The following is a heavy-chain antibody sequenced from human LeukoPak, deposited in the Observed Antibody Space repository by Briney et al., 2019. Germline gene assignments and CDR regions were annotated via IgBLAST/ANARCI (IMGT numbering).Heavy chain of an antibody. J-gene: IGHJ4*02. CDR2: IYHSGST. CDR1: GGSISSSNW. V-gene: IGHV4-4*02. CDR3: ARLRTKTTHLLWFGEAYFDY. Sequence: KPSETLSLTCAVSGGSISSSNWWSWIRQPPGKGLEWIGEIYHSGSTNYNPSLKSRVTMSVDTSKNQFSLKLSSVTAADTAVYYCARLRTKTTHLLWFGEAYFDYWGQGTLVTVSS. D-gene: IGHD3-10*01.